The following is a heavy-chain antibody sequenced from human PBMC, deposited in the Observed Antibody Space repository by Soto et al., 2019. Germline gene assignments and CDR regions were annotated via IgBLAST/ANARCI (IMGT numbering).Heavy chain of an antibody. V-gene: IGHV4-34*01. CDR2: INHSGST. CDR1: GGSFSGYY. D-gene: IGHD1-1*01. CDR3: ARGKGAGTKPVSMDV. Sequence: SETLSLTCAVYGGSFSGYYWSWIRQPPGKGLEWIGEINHSGSTNYNPSLKSRVTISVDTSKNQFSLKLSSVTAADTAVYYCARGKGAGTKPVSMDVWGQGTTVTVSS. J-gene: IGHJ6*02.